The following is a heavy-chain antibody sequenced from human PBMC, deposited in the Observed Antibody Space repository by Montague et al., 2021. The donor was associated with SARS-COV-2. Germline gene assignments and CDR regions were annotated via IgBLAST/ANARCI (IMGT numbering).Heavy chain of an antibody. V-gene: IGHV4-61*02. CDR3: ARGAKYYGFYHPFED. D-gene: IGHD3-16*01. CDR2: IWTSGTT. J-gene: IGHJ4*02. Sequence: TLSLTCTVSDGSINTDTYFWGWIRQPAGKGLEWIGRIWTSGTTKYNPTLKSRVTMSMDTSKKQFSLNVTSVTAADTAVYYCARGAKYYGFYHPFEDWGQGALVTVSS. CDR1: DGSINTDTYF.